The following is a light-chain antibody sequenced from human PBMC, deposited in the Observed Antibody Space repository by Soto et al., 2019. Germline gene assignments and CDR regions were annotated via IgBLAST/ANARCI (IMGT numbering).Light chain of an antibody. V-gene: IGKV3-11*01. CDR3: QQRTDWPPVYT. Sequence: EIVLTQSPVTLSLSPGERATLSCRASQSVSSFLAWYQQKRGQPPRLLIYDVSSRAAGIPARFSGSGSGTDFTLTISSLEPEDFAVYYCQQRTDWPPVYTFGQWTKLEIK. CDR1: QSVSSF. J-gene: IGKJ2*01. CDR2: DVS.